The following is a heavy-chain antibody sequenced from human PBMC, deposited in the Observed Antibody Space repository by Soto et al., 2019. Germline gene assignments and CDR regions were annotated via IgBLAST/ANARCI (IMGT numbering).Heavy chain of an antibody. J-gene: IGHJ1*01. Sequence: LRLSFAASGFTFDDYAMHWVRQVPGKGLEWVSGINWNSGSIGYGDSVKGRFAISRDNAKNSLHLQMNSLSAEDTAFYYCVKDESINWYSGHFRHWGQGTLVTVSS. CDR3: VKDESINWYSGHFRH. CDR2: INWNSGSI. D-gene: IGHD6-13*01. CDR1: GFTFDDYA. V-gene: IGHV3-9*01.